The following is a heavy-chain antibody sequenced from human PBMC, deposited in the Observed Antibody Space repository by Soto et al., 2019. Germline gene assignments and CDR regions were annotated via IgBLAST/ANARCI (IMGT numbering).Heavy chain of an antibody. V-gene: IGHV1-2*02. D-gene: IGHD2-15*01. CDR3: ACEMAKGDCSVGIDF. CDR2: INSKGVWS. Sequence: ASVKVSGKPSGDTFTANYIHWVRQAPGQGLEWMGLINSKGVWSNYPQQFQRQVTMTRATCLITVYMTLTRVTSDDPAECYCACEMAKGDCSVGIDFWGQGTLVTVSS. CDR1: GDTFTANY. J-gene: IGHJ4*02.